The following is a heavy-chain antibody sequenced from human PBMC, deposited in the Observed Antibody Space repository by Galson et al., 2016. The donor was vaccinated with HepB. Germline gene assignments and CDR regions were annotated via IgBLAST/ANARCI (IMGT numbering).Heavy chain of an antibody. Sequence: SVKVSCKASGYTFTRNGITWVRQAPGQGLEWVGYIRLYYGNTNYAQKLQGRVTMTTDTSTSTAYMELRSLRSDDTAVYYCARSHINANPGRFDFWGQGTLVTVSS. CDR3: ARSHINANPGRFDF. D-gene: IGHD4/OR15-4a*01. CDR1: GYTFTRNG. J-gene: IGHJ4*02. V-gene: IGHV1-18*04. CDR2: IRLYYGNT.